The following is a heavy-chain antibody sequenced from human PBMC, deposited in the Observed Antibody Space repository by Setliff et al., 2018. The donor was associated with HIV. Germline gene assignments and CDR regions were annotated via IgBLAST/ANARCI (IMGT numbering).Heavy chain of an antibody. V-gene: IGHV3-23*01. J-gene: IGHJ4*02. Sequence: GESLKISCAASGFTFSNYDMTWVRQAPGKGLEWVSGVSGSGGFTSYADSVKGRFTIPRHNSKNTLYLHMNSLRAEDTAVYYCAKDRGCSVWGQGTLVTVSS. CDR3: AKDRGCSV. CDR2: VSGSGGFT. D-gene: IGHD2-15*01. CDR1: GFTFSNYD.